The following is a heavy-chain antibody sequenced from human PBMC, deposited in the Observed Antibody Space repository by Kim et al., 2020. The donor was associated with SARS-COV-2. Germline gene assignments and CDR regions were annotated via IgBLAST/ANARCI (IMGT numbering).Heavy chain of an antibody. Sequence: GGSVRLSCAASGFTFSSYAMHWVRQAPGKGLEWVAVISYDGSNKYYADSVKGRFTISRDNSKNTLYLQMNSLRAEDTAVYYCARETMKKAAEYFQHWGQGTLVTVSS. J-gene: IGHJ1*01. V-gene: IGHV3-30*04. CDR1: GFTFSSYA. CDR3: ARETMKKAAEYFQH. CDR2: ISYDGSNK. D-gene: IGHD3-22*01.